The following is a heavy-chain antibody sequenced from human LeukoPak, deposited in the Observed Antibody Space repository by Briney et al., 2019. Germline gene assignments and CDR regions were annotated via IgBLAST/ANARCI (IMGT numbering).Heavy chain of an antibody. D-gene: IGHD6-13*01. Sequence: GGSLRLACAASGFTFSSYEMNWVGQAPGKGLEWVSSISRSATTIYYADSVKGRFTISRDNAKNSLYLQMNSLRAEDTAVYFCARVGALSSSWLLYWGQGTLVTVSS. CDR3: ARVGALSSSWLLY. CDR2: ISRSATTI. V-gene: IGHV3-48*03. J-gene: IGHJ4*02. CDR1: GFTFSSYE.